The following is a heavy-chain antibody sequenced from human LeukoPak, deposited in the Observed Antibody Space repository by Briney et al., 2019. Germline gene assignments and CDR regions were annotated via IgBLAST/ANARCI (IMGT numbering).Heavy chain of an antibody. CDR3: ARDLYSSSWLFDY. CDR2: IYYSGST. Sequence: PSETLSLTCTVSGGSISSYYWSWIRQPPGKGLEWIGYIYYSGSTNYNPSLKSRVTISVDTSKNQFSLKLSSVTAADTAVYYCARDLYSSSWLFDYWGQGTLVTVSS. J-gene: IGHJ4*02. D-gene: IGHD6-13*01. V-gene: IGHV4-59*01. CDR1: GGSISSYY.